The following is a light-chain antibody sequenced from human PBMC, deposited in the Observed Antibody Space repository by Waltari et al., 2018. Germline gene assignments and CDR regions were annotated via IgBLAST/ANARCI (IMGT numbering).Light chain of an antibody. CDR3: QQYKNWLLT. Sequence: RVMTQSPVPLSVSPGERATLSCRASPSVSRHLAWYQQKPVQAPRLLIYGASPRATGIPAMFSGSGSGTEFTLTISSLQSEDFAVYYCQQYKNWLLTFGPGTKVDIK. CDR2: GAS. J-gene: IGKJ3*01. V-gene: IGKV3-15*01. CDR1: PSVSRH.